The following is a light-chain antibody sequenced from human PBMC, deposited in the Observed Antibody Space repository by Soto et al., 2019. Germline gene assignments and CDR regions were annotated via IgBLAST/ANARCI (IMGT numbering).Light chain of an antibody. J-gene: IGLJ1*01. V-gene: IGLV1-40*01. CDR2: GNS. CDR1: SSNIGAGYD. Sequence: QSVLTQPTSVSGAPGQRVTISCIGSSSNIGAGYDVHWYQQLPGTAPKLLIYGNSNRPSGVPDRFSGSKSGTSASLAITGLQAEDEADYYCQSYDSSLSGFYVFGAGTKLTVL. CDR3: QSYDSSLSGFYV.